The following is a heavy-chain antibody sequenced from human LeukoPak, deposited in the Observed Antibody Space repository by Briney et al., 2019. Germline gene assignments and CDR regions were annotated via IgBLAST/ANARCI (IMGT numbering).Heavy chain of an antibody. D-gene: IGHD2-21*02. CDR1: GFLFSYYG. J-gene: IGHJ4*02. V-gene: IGHV3-30*02. CDR3: VMDYCGGDCYYDN. Sequence: GGSLRLSCEASGFLFSYYGMHWVRQAPGKGPEWMAFISYDGSNKDYADSVKGRFTISRDNSKNTLYLQMNTLRLEDTAVYYCVMDYCGGDCYYDNWGQGTLVTVSS. CDR2: ISYDGSNK.